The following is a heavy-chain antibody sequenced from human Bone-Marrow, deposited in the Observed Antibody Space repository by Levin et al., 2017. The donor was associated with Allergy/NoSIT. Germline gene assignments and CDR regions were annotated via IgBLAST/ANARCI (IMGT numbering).Heavy chain of an antibody. V-gene: IGHV3-30*18. CDR2: ISYDGSNK. CDR3: AKDWGSYSSSWYIDY. J-gene: IGHJ4*02. CDR1: GFTFSSYG. D-gene: IGHD6-13*01. Sequence: GGSLRLSCAASGFTFSSYGMHWVRQAPGKGLEWVAVISYDGSNKYYADSVKGRFTISRDNSKNTLYLQMNSLRAEDTAVYYCAKDWGSYSSSWYIDYWGQGTLVTVSS.